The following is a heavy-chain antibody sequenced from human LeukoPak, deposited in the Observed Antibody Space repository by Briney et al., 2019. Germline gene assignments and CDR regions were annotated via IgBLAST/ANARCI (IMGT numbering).Heavy chain of an antibody. J-gene: IGHJ6*03. CDR2: IYTSGST. CDR3: ARGASRYYYYMDV. V-gene: IGHV4-61*02. CDR1: GGSISSGSYY. Sequence: SQTLSLTCTVSGGSISSGSYYWSWIRQPAGKGLEWIGRIYTSGSTNYNPSLKSRVTISVDTSKNQFSLKLSSVTAADTAVYYCARGASRYYYYMDVWGKGTTVTVSS.